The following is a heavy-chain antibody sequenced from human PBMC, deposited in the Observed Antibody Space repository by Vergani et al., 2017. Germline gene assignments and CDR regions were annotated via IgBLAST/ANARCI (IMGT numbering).Heavy chain of an antibody. CDR1: GFTFSSYA. CDR3: ARVGSLTGSSTGYYYGMDV. D-gene: IGHD3-9*01. Sequence: QVQLVESGGGVVQPGRSLRLSCAASGFTFSSYAMHWVRQAPGKGLEWVAVISYDGSNKYYADSVKGRFNISRDNSKNTLYLQMNSLRAEDTAVYYCARVGSLTGSSTGYYYGMDVWGQGTTVTVSS. V-gene: IGHV3-30-3*01. CDR2: ISYDGSNK. J-gene: IGHJ6*02.